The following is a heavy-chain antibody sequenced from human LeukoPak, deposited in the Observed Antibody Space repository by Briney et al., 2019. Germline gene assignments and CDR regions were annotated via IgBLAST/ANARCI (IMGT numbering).Heavy chain of an antibody. CDR1: GFTFSSFW. D-gene: IGHD6-13*01. V-gene: IGHV3-7*01. CDR2: IKQDGSEK. CDR3: ATTGHSSSWYYFDY. Sequence: GGSLRLXCAASGFTFSSFWMSWVRQAPGKRLEWVANIKQDGSEKYYIDSVKGRFTISRDNAKMSLDLQMNSLRAEDTALYYCATTGHSSSWYYFDYWGRGTLVTVSS. J-gene: IGHJ4*02.